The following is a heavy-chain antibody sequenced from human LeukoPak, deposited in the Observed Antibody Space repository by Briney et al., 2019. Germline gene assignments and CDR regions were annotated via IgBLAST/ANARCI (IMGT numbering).Heavy chain of an antibody. Sequence: PGGSLRLSCAASGLTFSTYWMNWVRQAPGKGLEWVANIKQDGSEKYYVDSVKGRCNISRDNAKHSLYLQMNSLSVEDTAVYYRAGGRGWLIDYWGQGTLVTVAS. J-gene: IGHJ4*02. V-gene: IGHV3-7*04. CDR2: IKQDGSEK. D-gene: IGHD6-19*01. CDR1: GLTFSTYW. CDR3: AGGRGWLIDY.